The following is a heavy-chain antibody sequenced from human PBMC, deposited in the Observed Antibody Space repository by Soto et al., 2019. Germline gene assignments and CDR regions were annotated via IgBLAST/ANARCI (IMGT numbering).Heavy chain of an antibody. D-gene: IGHD1-1*01. Sequence: GGSLRLSCGVSGFTFSNYAMTWVRHSPGKGLEWVSTISGSGDSTHYADSVKGRFTISRNNSKNTLYLQMNSLRADDSAEYYCAKNDDDIVGTLYSFDNWGRGTLVTVSS. CDR2: ISGSGDST. V-gene: IGHV3-23*01. CDR3: AKNDDDIVGTLYSFDN. J-gene: IGHJ4*02. CDR1: GFTFSNYA.